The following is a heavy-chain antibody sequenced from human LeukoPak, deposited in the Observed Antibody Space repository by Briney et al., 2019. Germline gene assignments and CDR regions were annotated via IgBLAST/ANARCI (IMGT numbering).Heavy chain of an antibody. Sequence: GASVKVSCKASGYTFTGYYMHWVRQAPGQGLEWMASINPNSGDTNYAQKFQGRVTVTRDPSISTAYMELSRLTSDDTAVYYCWRVVDTSMITGFDHWGQGTLVTVSS. CDR2: INPNSGDT. CDR3: WRVVDTSMITGFDH. D-gene: IGHD5-18*01. V-gene: IGHV1-2*02. J-gene: IGHJ4*02. CDR1: GYTFTGYY.